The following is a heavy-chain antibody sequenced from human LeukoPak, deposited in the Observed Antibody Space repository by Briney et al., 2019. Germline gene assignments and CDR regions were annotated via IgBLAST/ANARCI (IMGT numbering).Heavy chain of an antibody. J-gene: IGHJ6*02. D-gene: IGHD1-14*01. CDR3: AKVSGGGLYYDGMDV. V-gene: IGHV3-23*01. Sequence: GGSLRLSCAASGFTFNNYAMDWVRQAPGKGLEWVSVISGSGGTTYYADSVKGRFTISRDSSKNTLYLQMNSLRAEDTAVYYCAKVSGGGLYYDGMDVWGQGTTVTVSS. CDR2: ISGSGGTT. CDR1: GFTFNNYA.